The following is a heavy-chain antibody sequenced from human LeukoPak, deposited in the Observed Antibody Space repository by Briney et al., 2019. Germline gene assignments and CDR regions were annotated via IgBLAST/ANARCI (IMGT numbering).Heavy chain of an antibody. CDR2: IYYSGST. V-gene: IGHV4-59*01. Sequence: SETLSLTCTVSGGSISSYYWSWIRQSPGTGLEWIGYIYYSGSTNYNPSLKSRVTISVDTSKNQFSLKLSSVTAADTAVYYCARYGPQFVAFDIWGQGTMVTVSS. D-gene: IGHD5-24*01. CDR1: GGSISSYY. J-gene: IGHJ3*02. CDR3: ARYGPQFVAFDI.